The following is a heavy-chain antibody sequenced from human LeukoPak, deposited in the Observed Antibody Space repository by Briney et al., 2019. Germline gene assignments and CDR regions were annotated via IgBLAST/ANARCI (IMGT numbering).Heavy chain of an antibody. CDR2: INPNSGGT. CDR3: ARDTYYYDSSGYYSIDY. V-gene: IGHV1-2*02. J-gene: IGHJ4*02. D-gene: IGHD3-22*01. CDR1: GYTFTGYY. Sequence: GASVKVSCKASGYTFTGYYMHWVRQAPGQGLEWMGWINPNSGGTNYAQKFQGRVTITADKSTSTAYMELSSLRSEDTAVYYCARDTYYYDSSGYYSIDYWGQGTLVTVSS.